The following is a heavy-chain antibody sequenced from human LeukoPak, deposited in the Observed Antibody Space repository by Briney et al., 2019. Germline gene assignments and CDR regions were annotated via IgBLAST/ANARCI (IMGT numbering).Heavy chain of an antibody. V-gene: IGHV3-30*18. CDR2: ISYEGSDK. CDR1: GFTFSSYG. CDR3: AKVDDDGFHAFDI. D-gene: IGHD1-1*01. Sequence: GGSLRLSCAASGFTFSSYGMHWVRQAPGKGLEWVAVISYEGSDKYYADSVKGRFTISRDNSKKTLYLQMNSLRAEDTAVYYCAKVDDDGFHAFDIWGQGTMVTVSS. J-gene: IGHJ3*02.